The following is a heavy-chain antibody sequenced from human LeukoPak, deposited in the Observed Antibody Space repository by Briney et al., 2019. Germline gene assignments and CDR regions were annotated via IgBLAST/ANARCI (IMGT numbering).Heavy chain of an antibody. CDR1: GYTFTSYD. CDR3: ARGGGHSERDLFDY. D-gene: IGHD5-24*01. J-gene: IGHJ4*02. V-gene: IGHV1-69*04. Sequence: EASVKVSCKASGYTFTSYDINWVRQAPGQGLEWMGRIIPILGIANYAQKFQGRVTITADKSTSTAYMELSSLRSEDTAVYYCARGGGHSERDLFDYWGQGTLVTVSS. CDR2: IIPILGIA.